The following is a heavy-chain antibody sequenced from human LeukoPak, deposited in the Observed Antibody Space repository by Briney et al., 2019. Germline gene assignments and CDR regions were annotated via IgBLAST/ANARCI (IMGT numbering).Heavy chain of an antibody. J-gene: IGHJ4*02. V-gene: IGHV4-34*01. Sequence: SETLSLTCAVYGGSFSGYYWSWIRQPPGKGLEWIGEINHSGSTNYNPSLKSRVTISVDTSKNQFSLKLSSVTAADTAAYYCARVPVPLGYCSSTSCYGRGYYFDYWGQGTLVTVSS. CDR2: INHSGST. D-gene: IGHD2-2*01. CDR1: GGSFSGYY. CDR3: ARVPVPLGYCSSTSCYGRGYYFDY.